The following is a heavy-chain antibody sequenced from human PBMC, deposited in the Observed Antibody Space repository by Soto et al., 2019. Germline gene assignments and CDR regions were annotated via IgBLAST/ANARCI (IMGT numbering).Heavy chain of an antibody. J-gene: IGHJ5*02. D-gene: IGHD3-10*01. CDR1: GGSFSGYY. CDR2: INHSGST. V-gene: IGHV4-34*01. Sequence: QVQLQQWGAGLLKPSETLSLTCAVYGGSFSGYYWSWIRQPPGKGLEWIGEINHSGSTNYNPSLKSRVTISVDTSKNQFSLKLSSVTAADTAVYYCARDFVVGPMVRGYGWFDPWGQGTLVTVSS. CDR3: ARDFVVGPMVRGYGWFDP.